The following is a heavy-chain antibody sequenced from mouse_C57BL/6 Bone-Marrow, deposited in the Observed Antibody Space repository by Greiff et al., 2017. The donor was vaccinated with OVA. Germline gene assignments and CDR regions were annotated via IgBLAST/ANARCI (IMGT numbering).Heavy chain of an antibody. Sequence: VMLVESGPGLVQPSQSLSITCTVSGFSLTSYGVHWVRQSPGKGLEWLGVIWSGGSTDYNEAFISRQSISKDNSKRQVFFKMNSLQADDTAIYYCARETTVVARYFDVWGTGTTVTVSS. J-gene: IGHJ1*03. D-gene: IGHD1-1*01. V-gene: IGHV2-2*01. CDR1: GFSLTSYG. CDR3: ARETTVVARYFDV. CDR2: IWSGGST.